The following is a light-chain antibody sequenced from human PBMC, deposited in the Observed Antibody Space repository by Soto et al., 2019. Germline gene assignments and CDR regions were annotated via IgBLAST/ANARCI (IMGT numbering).Light chain of an antibody. J-gene: IGKJ3*01. CDR1: QSLTTY. V-gene: IGKV3-11*01. CDR2: DAS. Sequence: EIVLTQSPATLSLSPGERATLSCRASQSLTTYLAWYQQKPGQAPRLLIYDASHRATGIPARFSGSGSGTDFTLTISSLEPEDFAVYYCQQRSNWPVTFGPGTKVDIK. CDR3: QQRSNWPVT.